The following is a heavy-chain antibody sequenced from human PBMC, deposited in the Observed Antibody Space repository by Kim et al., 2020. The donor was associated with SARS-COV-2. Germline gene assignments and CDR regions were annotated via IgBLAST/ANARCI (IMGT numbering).Heavy chain of an antibody. Sequence: GGSLRLSCAASGFTFDDYAMHWVRQAPGKGLEWVSGISWNSGSIGYADSVKGRFTISRDNAKNSLYLQMNSLRAEDTALYYCAKDGRSGAFDYWGQGNLVTVAS. CDR3: AKDGRSGAFDY. D-gene: IGHD2-8*02. CDR2: ISWNSGSI. V-gene: IGHV3-9*01. CDR1: GFTFDDYA. J-gene: IGHJ4*02.